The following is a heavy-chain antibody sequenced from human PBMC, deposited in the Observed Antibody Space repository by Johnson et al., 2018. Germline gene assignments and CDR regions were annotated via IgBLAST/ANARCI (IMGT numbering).Heavy chain of an antibody. D-gene: IGHD6-6*01. V-gene: IGHV3-7*01. CDR3: ARDQYSSSSPLVYDILATGLDV. J-gene: IGHJ6*02. Sequence: VQLGESGGGLVQPRGSLRLSCAASGFTFSSYWMSWVRQAPGKGLEWVANIKQDGRENSYVDSVKGRCTISSDNAKNSLYLQMNSLRAEETAVYYCARDQYSSSSPLVYDILATGLDVWGQVTTVTVSS. CDR1: GFTFSSYW. CDR2: IKQDGREN.